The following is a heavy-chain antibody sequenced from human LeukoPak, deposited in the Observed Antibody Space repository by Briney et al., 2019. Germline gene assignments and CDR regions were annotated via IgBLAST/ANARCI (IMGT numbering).Heavy chain of an antibody. V-gene: IGHV3-30*04. D-gene: IGHD4-17*01. Sequence: GGSLRLSCAASGFTFSSYAMHWVRQAPGKVLEWVAVISYDGSNKYYADSVKGRFTISRDNSKNTLYLQMNSLKTEATAVYYCTRCLFDYGDFDAFDIWGQGTMVTVSS. CDR1: GFTFSSYA. CDR3: TRCLFDYGDFDAFDI. J-gene: IGHJ3*02. CDR2: ISYDGSNK.